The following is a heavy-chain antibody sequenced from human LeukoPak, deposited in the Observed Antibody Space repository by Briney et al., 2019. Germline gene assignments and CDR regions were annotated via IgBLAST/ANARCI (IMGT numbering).Heavy chain of an antibody. Sequence: GASVKVSCKASGYTFTAYYMHWVRQAPVQGLEWMGWINLNSGGTNYAQKFQGRVTMTRDTSISAAYMELSRLGSDDTAVYYCARVAGGDWYYFDFWGQGTLVTVSS. CDR2: INLNSGGT. CDR1: GYTFTAYY. CDR3: ARVAGGDWYYFDF. J-gene: IGHJ4*02. V-gene: IGHV1-2*02. D-gene: IGHD2-21*02.